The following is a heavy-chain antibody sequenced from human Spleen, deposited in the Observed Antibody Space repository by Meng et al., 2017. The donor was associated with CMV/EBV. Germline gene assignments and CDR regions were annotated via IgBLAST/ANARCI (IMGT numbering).Heavy chain of an antibody. CDR1: GGSISNSASY. J-gene: IGHJ1*01. CDR3: ATITGSWLLPFHH. Sequence: SETLSLTCTVSGGSISNSASYWAWIRQSPGKGLEWIATIYYSGTTYYSPSLTSRVTISVDTSENQFSLKLSSVTAADTAVYYCATITGSWLLPFHHWGQGTLVTVSS. D-gene: IGHD5-24*01. V-gene: IGHV4-39*07. CDR2: IYYSGTT.